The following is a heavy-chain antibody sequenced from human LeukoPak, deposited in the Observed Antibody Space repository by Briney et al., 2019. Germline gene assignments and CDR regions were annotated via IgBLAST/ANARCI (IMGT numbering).Heavy chain of an antibody. D-gene: IGHD6-6*01. Sequence: SETLSLTYTVAGDSINGYYWNWIRQPPGKALEWIGFIYSSGTTNYNPSLKSRVTISLDTSNKQFSLRLTSVTAADTAVYFCARVASRGISSRCFYLWDQGTLVTVSS. CDR2: IYSSGTT. J-gene: IGHJ5*02. CDR3: ARVASRGISSRCFYL. V-gene: IGHV4-4*08. CDR1: GDSINGYY.